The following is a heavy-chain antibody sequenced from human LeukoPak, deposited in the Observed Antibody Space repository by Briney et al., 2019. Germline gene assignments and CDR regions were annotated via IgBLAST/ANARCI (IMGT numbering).Heavy chain of an antibody. Sequence: SQTLSLTCTVSDGSISSGDYYWSWIRQPPGKGLEWIGYIYYSGSTYYNPSLKSRVTISVDTSKNQFSLKLSSVTAADTAVYYCARIQGSSSSLDYWGQGTLVTVSS. D-gene: IGHD6-6*01. V-gene: IGHV4-30-4*01. CDR1: DGSISSGDYY. CDR2: IYYSGST. J-gene: IGHJ4*02. CDR3: ARIQGSSSSLDY.